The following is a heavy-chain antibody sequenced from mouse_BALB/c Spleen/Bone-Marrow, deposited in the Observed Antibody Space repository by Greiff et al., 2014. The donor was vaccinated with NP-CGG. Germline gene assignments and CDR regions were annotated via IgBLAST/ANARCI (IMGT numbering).Heavy chain of an antibody. D-gene: IGHD3-1*01. CDR2: IWSGGST. J-gene: IGHJ2*01. CDR3: ARNRRGYYFDY. V-gene: IGHV2-2*02. Sequence: VKLVESGPGLVQPSQSLSITCTVSGFSLSSYGVHWVRQSPGKGLEWLGVIWSGGSTDYNAAFISRLTISKDNSKSQVFFKMTSLQANDTAIYYCARNRRGYYFDYWGQGTTLTVSS. CDR1: GFSLSSYG.